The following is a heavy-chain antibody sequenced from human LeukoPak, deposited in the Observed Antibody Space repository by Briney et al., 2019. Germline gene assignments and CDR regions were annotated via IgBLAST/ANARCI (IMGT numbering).Heavy chain of an antibody. CDR3: ARLGGEFYYYDRSGYFDY. V-gene: IGHV4-59*08. J-gene: IGHJ4*02. D-gene: IGHD3-22*01. CDR2: IYYSGST. Sequence: SETLSLTCTVSGGSISSYYWSWIRQPPGKGLEWIGYIYYSGSTNYNPSLKSRVTISVDTSKNQFSLKLSSVTAADTAVYYCARLGGEFYYYDRSGYFDYWGQGTLVTVSS. CDR1: GGSISSYY.